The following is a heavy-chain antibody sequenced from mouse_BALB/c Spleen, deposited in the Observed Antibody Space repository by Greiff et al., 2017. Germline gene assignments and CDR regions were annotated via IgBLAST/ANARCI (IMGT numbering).Heavy chain of an antibody. CDR2: ISSGGST. J-gene: IGHJ2*01. Sequence: EVQVVESGGGLVKPGGSLKLSCAASGFTFSSYAMSWVRQTPEKRLEWVASISSGGSTYYPASVKGRFTISRDNARNILYLQMSSLRSEDTAMYYCAREGSYYFDSWGQGTTLTVSS. D-gene: IGHD2-12*01. CDR3: AREGSYYFDS. CDR1: GFTFSSYA. V-gene: IGHV5-6-5*01.